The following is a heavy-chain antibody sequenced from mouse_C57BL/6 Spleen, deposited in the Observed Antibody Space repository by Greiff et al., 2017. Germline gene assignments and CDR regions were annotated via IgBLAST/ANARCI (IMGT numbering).Heavy chain of an antibody. V-gene: IGHV7-3*01. J-gene: IGHJ3*01. D-gene: IGHD1-1*01. CDR1: GFTFTDYY. Sequence: EVHLVESGGGLVQPGGSLSLSCAASGFTFTDYYMSWVRQPPGKALEWLGLIRNKANGYATEYSASVKGRFTISRDNSQSILYLQMNALRAEDSATYYCSRYNVPTGGFAYWGQGTLVTVSA. CDR2: IRNKANGYAT. CDR3: SRYNVPTGGFAY.